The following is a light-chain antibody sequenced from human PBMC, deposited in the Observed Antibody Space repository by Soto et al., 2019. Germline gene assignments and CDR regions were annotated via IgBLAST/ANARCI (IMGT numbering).Light chain of an antibody. CDR2: GAS. CDR3: QQRSSCPRT. Sequence: QVERATLSSRASQSVSSNSAWYQQKPGQAPRLLIYGASTRATGIPARCSGSGSGTEFTLTISSFQSEDFAVYYCQQRSSCPRTFGRATKA. CDR1: QSVSSN. V-gene: IGKV3-15*01. J-gene: IGKJ4*01.